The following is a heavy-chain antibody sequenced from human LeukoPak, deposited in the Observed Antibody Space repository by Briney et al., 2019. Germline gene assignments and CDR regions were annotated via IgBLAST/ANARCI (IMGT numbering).Heavy chain of an antibody. J-gene: IGHJ4*02. Sequence: GESLKISCQGSGYSFSTFWIGWVRQMPGKGLEWMGIIYPGDSDTRYSPSFQGQVTISADKSISTAYLQWSSLKASDTAMYYCARKAYSSKSPFDYWGQGTLVTVSS. CDR1: GYSFSTFW. CDR3: ARKAYSSKSPFDY. CDR2: IYPGDSDT. V-gene: IGHV5-51*01. D-gene: IGHD6-13*01.